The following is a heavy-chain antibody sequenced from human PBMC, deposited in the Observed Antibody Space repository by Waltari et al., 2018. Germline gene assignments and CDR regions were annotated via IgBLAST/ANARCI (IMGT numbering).Heavy chain of an antibody. V-gene: IGHV4-34*01. CDR1: GGSFSGYY. J-gene: IGHJ6*02. CDR2: INHSGST. CDR3: ASREAKYGYYYYYYGMDV. D-gene: IGHD4-17*01. Sequence: QVQLQQWGAGLLKPSETLSLTCAVYGGSFSGYYWSWIRQPPGKGLEWIGEINHSGSTNYNPSLKSRVTISVDTSKNQFSLKLSSVTAADTAVYYCASREAKYGYYYYYYGMDVWGQGTMVTVSS.